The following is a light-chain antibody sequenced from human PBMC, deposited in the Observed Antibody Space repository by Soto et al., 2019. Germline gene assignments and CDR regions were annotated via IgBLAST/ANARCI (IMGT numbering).Light chain of an antibody. V-gene: IGLV2-11*01. CDR2: DVS. Sequence: QSALTQPRSVSGSPGQSVSISCTGTSSDVGGYNYVSWYQQHPGKAPKLMMYDVSKRPSGVPDRFSGSKSGNTPSLTISGLQGEDEADYYCCSYAGSYTDVFGTGTKLTVL. CDR1: SSDVGGYNY. J-gene: IGLJ1*01. CDR3: CSYAGSYTDV.